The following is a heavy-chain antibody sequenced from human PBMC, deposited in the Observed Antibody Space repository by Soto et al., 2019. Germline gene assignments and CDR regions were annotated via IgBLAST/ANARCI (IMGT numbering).Heavy chain of an antibody. CDR3: ARVLGPLYSFSFDY. V-gene: IGHV1-2*02. CDR1: GYTFTGYY. CDR2: INPNSGGT. D-gene: IGHD1-26*01. Sequence: ASVKVSCKASGYTFTGYYMHWVRQAPGQGLEWMGWINPNSGGTNYAQKFQGRVTMTRDTSISTAYMELSRLRSDDTAVYYCARVLGPLYSFSFDYWGQGTLVTVYS. J-gene: IGHJ4*02.